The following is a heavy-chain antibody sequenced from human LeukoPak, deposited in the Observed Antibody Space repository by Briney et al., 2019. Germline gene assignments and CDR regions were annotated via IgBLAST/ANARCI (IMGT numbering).Heavy chain of an antibody. Sequence: SETLSLTCSVSGGSISSSSYYWGWIRQPPGKGLEWIGSIYYSGSTYYNPSLKSRVTISVDTSKNQFSLKLSSVTAADTAVYYCASRSGSNWYGPFDYWGQGTLVTVSS. V-gene: IGHV4-39*01. D-gene: IGHD6-13*01. CDR3: ASRSGSNWYGPFDY. J-gene: IGHJ4*02. CDR2: IYYSGST. CDR1: GGSISSSSYY.